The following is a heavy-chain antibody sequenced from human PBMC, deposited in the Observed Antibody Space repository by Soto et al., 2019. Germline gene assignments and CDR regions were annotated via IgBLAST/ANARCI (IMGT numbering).Heavy chain of an antibody. CDR2: ISSSSSTI. CDR3: ARDSGYCSSTSCYTFGMDV. D-gene: IGHD2-2*02. Sequence: EVQLVESGGGLVQPGGSLRLSCAASGFTFSSYSMNWVRQAPGKGLEWVSYISSSSSTIYYGDSVKGRFTISRDNAKNSLYLQMNSLRDEDTAVYYCARDSGYCSSTSCYTFGMDVWGQGTTVTVSS. V-gene: IGHV3-48*02. CDR1: GFTFSSYS. J-gene: IGHJ6*02.